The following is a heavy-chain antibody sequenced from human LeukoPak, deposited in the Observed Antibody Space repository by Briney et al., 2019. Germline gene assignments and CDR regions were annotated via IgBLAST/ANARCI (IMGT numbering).Heavy chain of an antibody. Sequence: GGSLRLSCEASGFTFSSYWMHWVRQAPGKGLVWVSRISSDGSTITYADSVKGRFTISRDNAKNTLYLQMNRLRAEDTAVYYCARALAVAGNYDYWGQGALVTVSS. CDR2: ISSDGSTI. D-gene: IGHD6-19*01. V-gene: IGHV3-74*01. J-gene: IGHJ4*02. CDR3: ARALAVAGNYDY. CDR1: GFTFSSYW.